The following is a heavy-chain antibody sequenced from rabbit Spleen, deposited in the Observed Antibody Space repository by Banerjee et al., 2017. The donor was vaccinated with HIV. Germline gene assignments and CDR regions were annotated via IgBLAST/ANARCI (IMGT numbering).Heavy chain of an antibody. J-gene: IGHJ4*01. D-gene: IGHD2-1*01. CDR2: VYAGSTGTI. CDR1: GFSFSAVHW. CDR3: ARGSATMTMVITGYYLNL. Sequence: QEQLEESGGGLVKPEGSLTLTCTASGFSFSAVHWIYWVRQAPGKGLEWIGTVYAGSTGTIDYASWAKGRFTISKSSSTTVTLQMTSLTAADTATYFCARGSATMTMVITGYYLNLWGPGTLVTVS. V-gene: IGHV1S45*01.